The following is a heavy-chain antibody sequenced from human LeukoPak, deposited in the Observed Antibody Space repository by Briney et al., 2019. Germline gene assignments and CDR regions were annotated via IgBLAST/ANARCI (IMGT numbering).Heavy chain of an antibody. CDR3: AKDPNSGYDFLNWFDP. V-gene: IGHV3-23*01. CDR1: GFTFSSYA. Sequence: GGSLRLSCAASGFTFSSYAMSWVRQAPGKGLEWVSAISGSGGSTYYADFVKGRFTISRDNSKNTLYLQMNSLRAEDTAVYHCAKDPNSGYDFLNWFDPWGQGTLVTVSS. D-gene: IGHD5-12*01. J-gene: IGHJ5*02. CDR2: ISGSGGST.